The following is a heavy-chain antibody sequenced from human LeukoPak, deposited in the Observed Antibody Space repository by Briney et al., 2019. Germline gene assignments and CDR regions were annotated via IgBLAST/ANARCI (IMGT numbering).Heavy chain of an antibody. J-gene: IGHJ5*02. D-gene: IGHD4-23*01. V-gene: IGHV3-73*01. CDR3: TRRATVVSWFDP. CDR1: GFTFSGSA. CDR2: IRSKANSYAT. Sequence: GGSLRLSCAASGFTFSGSAMHWVRQASGKGLEWVGRIRSKANSYATAYAASVKGRFTVSRDDSKNTAYLQMNSLKTEDTAVYYCTRRATVVSWFDPWGQGTLVTVSS.